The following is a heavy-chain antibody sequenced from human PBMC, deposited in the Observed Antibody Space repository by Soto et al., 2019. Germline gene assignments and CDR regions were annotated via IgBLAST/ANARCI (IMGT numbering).Heavy chain of an antibody. CDR1: GFRFSLFW. V-gene: IGHV3-7*03. Sequence: GGSLRLSCAASGFRFSLFWMSWVRQTPGKGLEWVANINEDGSEKFFADSVKGRFTISRDNAKNSLSLQMNSLTADDTAVYYCARTGWPQSSYYFDYWGQGTLVTVSS. D-gene: IGHD3-16*01. J-gene: IGHJ4*02. CDR2: INEDGSEK. CDR3: ARTGWPQSSYYFDY.